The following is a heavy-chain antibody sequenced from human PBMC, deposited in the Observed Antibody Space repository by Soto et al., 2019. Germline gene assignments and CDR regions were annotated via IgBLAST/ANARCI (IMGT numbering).Heavy chain of an antibody. Sequence: PSETLSLPCTVSGGSIRSYYWNWIRQPAGKGLEWLGRIFTTGTTNYSPSLKSRVSMSVDTSRNQFSLELRSVTAADTAVYYCARAGWSASGWCEYFFDHWGQGIRVTVSS. V-gene: IGHV4-4*07. D-gene: IGHD6-13*01. CDR3: ARAGWSASGWCEYFFDH. CDR2: IFTTGTT. J-gene: IGHJ4*02. CDR1: GGSIRSYY.